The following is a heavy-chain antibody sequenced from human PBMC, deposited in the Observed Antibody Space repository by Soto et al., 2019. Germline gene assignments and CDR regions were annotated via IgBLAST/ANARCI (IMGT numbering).Heavy chain of an antibody. J-gene: IGHJ6*02. D-gene: IGHD5-12*01. Sequence: QVQLVESGGGVVQPGRSLRLSCAASGFTFSSYGMHWVRQAPGKGLEWVAVIWYDGSNKYYADSVKGRFTISRDNSKNTLDLQRNSLRAEDTAVYYCARPGVATNTIYYYYGMDVWGQGTTVTVSS. CDR3: ARPGVATNTIYYYYGMDV. V-gene: IGHV3-33*01. CDR1: GFTFSSYG. CDR2: IWYDGSNK.